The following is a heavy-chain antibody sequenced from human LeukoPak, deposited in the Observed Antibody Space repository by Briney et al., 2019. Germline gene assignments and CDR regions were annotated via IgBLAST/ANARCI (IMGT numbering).Heavy chain of an antibody. V-gene: IGHV3-48*02. CDR2: ISSTSTST. CDR1: GFTFSSVI. J-gene: IGHJ4*02. Sequence: GGSLRLSCAAPGFTFSSVIMNWVRQAPGKGLEWVSYISSTSTSTYYADSAKGRFTISRDNAQNSLYLQMNSLGDDHTAVYYCARGRSGYYFDYWGQGTLVTVSS. D-gene: IGHD3-22*01. CDR3: ARGRSGYYFDY.